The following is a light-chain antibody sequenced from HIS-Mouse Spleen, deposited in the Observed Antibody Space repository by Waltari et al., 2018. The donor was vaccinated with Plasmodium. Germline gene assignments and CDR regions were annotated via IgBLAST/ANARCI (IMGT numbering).Light chain of an antibody. CDR3: CSYAGSSTYV. J-gene: IGLJ1*01. CDR1: SSDVGSYNL. V-gene: IGLV2-23*01. Sequence: QSALTQPASVSGSPGQSITISCTGTSSDVGSYNLVSWYQHPGKAPKLMIYEGSKRPSGVSNRCSGSKSGNTASLTISGLQAEDEADYYCCSYAGSSTYVFGTGTKVTVL. CDR2: EGS.